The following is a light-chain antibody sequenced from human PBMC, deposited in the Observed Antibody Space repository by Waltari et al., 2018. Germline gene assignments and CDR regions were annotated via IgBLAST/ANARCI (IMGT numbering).Light chain of an antibody. CDR2: GKN. CDR3: NSRDSNGNPFV. V-gene: IGLV3-19*01. J-gene: IGLJ1*01. Sequence: SSELTQDPAVSVALGQTVRITCQGYSLRYYYANWYRQKPGQAPLLVMYGKNNRPSGIPDRFSGSYSGDTASLTITGAQAEDEADYYCNSRDSNGNPFVFGPATKVTVL. CDR1: SLRYYY.